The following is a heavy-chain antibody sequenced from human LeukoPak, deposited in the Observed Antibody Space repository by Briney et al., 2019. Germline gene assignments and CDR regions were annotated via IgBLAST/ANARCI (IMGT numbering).Heavy chain of an antibody. Sequence: PSETLSLTCTVSGYSISNGYYWGWIRQPPGKGLEWVGSISHRGSTYYNPSLRSRITISLDRSKQKFSLKLTSVTAADTAVYFCARGAEYYAIWRGYAGYSDYWGQGISVTVSS. D-gene: IGHD3-3*01. J-gene: IGHJ4*02. V-gene: IGHV4-38-2*02. CDR3: ARGAEYYAIWRGYAGYSDY. CDR2: ISHRGST. CDR1: GYSISNGYY.